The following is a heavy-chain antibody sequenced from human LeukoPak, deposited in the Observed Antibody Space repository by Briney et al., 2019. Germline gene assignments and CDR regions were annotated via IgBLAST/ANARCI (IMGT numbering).Heavy chain of an antibody. Sequence: GRSLRLSCAASGFTFSSYGMHWVRQAPGKGLEWVAVISYDGSNKYYADSVKGRFTISRDNSKNTLYLQMNSLRAEDTAVYYCARSPPIALRFLEWLASSYYGMDVWGQGTTVTVSS. CDR1: GFTFSSYG. V-gene: IGHV3-30*03. CDR3: ARSPPIALRFLEWLASSYYGMDV. J-gene: IGHJ6*02. CDR2: ISYDGSNK. D-gene: IGHD3-3*01.